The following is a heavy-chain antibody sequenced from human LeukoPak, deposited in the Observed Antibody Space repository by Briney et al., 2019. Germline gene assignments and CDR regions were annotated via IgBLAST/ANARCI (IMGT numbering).Heavy chain of an antibody. J-gene: IGHJ4*02. CDR1: GGSISSSNW. D-gene: IGHD1-1*01. Sequence: SETLSLTCAVSGGSISSSNWWSWVRQPPGKGLEWIGYIYYSGSTNYSPSLKSRVTISVDTSKNQFSLKLSSVTAADTAVYYCARGRNGGGLFDYWGQGTLVTVSS. CDR3: ARGRNGGGLFDY. V-gene: IGHV4-4*02. CDR2: IYYSGST.